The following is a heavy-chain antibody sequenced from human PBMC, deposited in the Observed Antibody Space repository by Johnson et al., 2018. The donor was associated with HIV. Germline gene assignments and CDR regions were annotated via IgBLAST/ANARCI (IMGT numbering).Heavy chain of an antibody. CDR1: NFTFRSFA. Sequence: VQLVESGGGVVQPGRSLRLSCTASNFTFRSFAMHWVRQAPGKGLEWVALISHDLNIKYYPDSVRGRFTVSRDNSNNTLYLQMNSLTTEDTAVYFCARGPLFFFASGLWAFDIWGQGTMVTVSS. J-gene: IGHJ3*02. CDR3: ARGPLFFFASGLWAFDI. D-gene: IGHD3-10*01. V-gene: IGHV3-30*14. CDR2: ISHDLNIK.